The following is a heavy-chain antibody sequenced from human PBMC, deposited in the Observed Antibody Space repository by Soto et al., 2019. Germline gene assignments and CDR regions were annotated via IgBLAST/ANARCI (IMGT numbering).Heavy chain of an antibody. V-gene: IGHV1-18*01. CDR3: ARGRYGEY. D-gene: IGHD3-10*01. CDR1: GYGFTTYG. Sequence: QVHLVQSGAEVKKPGASVKVSCKGSGYGFTTYGITWVRQAPGQGLEWMAWISAHNGNTNYAQKLQGRVTVTRDTSTSTAYMELRSLRSDDTGVYYCARGRYGEYWGQGALVTVSS. J-gene: IGHJ4*02. CDR2: ISAHNGNT.